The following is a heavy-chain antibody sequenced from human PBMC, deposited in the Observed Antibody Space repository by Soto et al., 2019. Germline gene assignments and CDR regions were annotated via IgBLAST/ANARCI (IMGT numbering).Heavy chain of an antibody. J-gene: IGHJ4*02. Sequence: RASVKVSCKASNGSLSSHFIHWVRQAPGEGLEWMGIINPGLISATYSKEFQGRLTLTSVVPSRTEYMQLSNLRSDDTAVYYCAGAASRVSSVVADHWGQGTLVTVSS. CDR3: AGAASRVSSVVADH. CDR1: NGSLSSHF. V-gene: IGHV1-46*01. D-gene: IGHD2-15*01. CDR2: INPGLISA.